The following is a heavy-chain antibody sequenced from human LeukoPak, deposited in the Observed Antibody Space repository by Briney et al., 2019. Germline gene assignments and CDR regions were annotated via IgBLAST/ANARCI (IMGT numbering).Heavy chain of an antibody. CDR3: ARDRGSSGYYARFDY. Sequence: GGSLRLSCAASGFTFSSYGMSGVRQAPGKGLEGVSVIYSGGSTYYADSVKGRFTISRDNSKNTLYLQMNSLRAEDTAVYYCARDRGSSGYYARFDYWGQGTLVTVSS. V-gene: IGHV3-66*01. CDR2: IYSGGST. J-gene: IGHJ4*02. CDR1: GFTFSSYG. D-gene: IGHD3-22*01.